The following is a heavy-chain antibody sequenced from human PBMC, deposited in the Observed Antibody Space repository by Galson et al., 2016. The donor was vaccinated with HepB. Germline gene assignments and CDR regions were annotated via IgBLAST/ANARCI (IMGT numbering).Heavy chain of an antibody. V-gene: IGHV1-18*01. CDR2: ISTYSGNT. CDR1: GYTFTTSG. CDR3: ARDVHYRFDS. Sequence: SVKVSCKASGYTFTTSGISWVRQAPGQGLEWMGWISTYSGNTKCAQKFQGGLTLTTDSSTTTAYMELRSLRFDDTALYYCARDVHYRFDSWGQGTLVTVSS. J-gene: IGHJ4*02. D-gene: IGHD3-10*01.